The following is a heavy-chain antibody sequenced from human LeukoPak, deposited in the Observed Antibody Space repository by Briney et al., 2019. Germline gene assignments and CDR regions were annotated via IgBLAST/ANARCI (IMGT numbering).Heavy chain of an antibody. CDR2: IYTSGST. CDR3: ARGGQYGDYWYFDL. D-gene: IGHD4-17*01. CDR1: GGSISSYY. V-gene: IGHV4-4*07. J-gene: IGHJ2*01. Sequence: SETLSLTCTVSGGSISSYYWSWIRQPAGKGLEWIGRIYTSGSTNYNPSLKSRVTMSVDTSKNQFSLKLSSVTAADTAVYCCARGGQYGDYWYFDLWGRGTLVTVSS.